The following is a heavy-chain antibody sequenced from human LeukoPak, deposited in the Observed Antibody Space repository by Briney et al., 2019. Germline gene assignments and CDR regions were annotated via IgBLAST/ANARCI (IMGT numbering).Heavy chain of an antibody. CDR2: IYYRSKWYN. CDR1: GDSVSSNSVA. CDR3: ARERGGNNYGYVFDY. J-gene: IGHJ4*02. Sequence: SQTLSLTCAISGDSVSSNSVAWNWIRQFPSRGLEWLGRIYYRSKWYNDYAVSVESRITINPDTTKNRFSLQLNSVTPEDTAVYYCARERGGNNYGYVFDYWGQGTLVTVSS. V-gene: IGHV6-1*01. D-gene: IGHD5-18*01.